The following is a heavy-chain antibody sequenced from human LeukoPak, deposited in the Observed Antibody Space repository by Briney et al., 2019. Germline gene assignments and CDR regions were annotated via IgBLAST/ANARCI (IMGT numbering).Heavy chain of an antibody. D-gene: IGHD6-13*01. CDR3: ARASSSQYYYYYYGMDV. V-gene: IGHV4-59*12. CDR1: GGSISNYY. Sequence: SETLSLTCPVSGGSISNYYYWTWIRQPPGKGLEWIGYVYYTGSTNFNPSLKSRVTMSLDTSRNQFSLKLSSVTAADTAVYYCARASSSQYYYYYYGMDVWGQGTTVTVSS. J-gene: IGHJ6*02. CDR2: VYYTGST.